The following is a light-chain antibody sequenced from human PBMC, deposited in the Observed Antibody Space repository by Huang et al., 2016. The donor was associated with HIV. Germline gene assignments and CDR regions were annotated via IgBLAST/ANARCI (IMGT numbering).Light chain of an antibody. CDR1: QSLNTNN. CDR3: QQYDSSTRT. Sequence: EIVLTQSPGTLSLSPGERATLSCRASQSLNTNNLAWYQHESGPTPRLLIYGASSRATGIPDRFTGSGSGTDFILTISRLEPEDFAVYFCQQYDSSTRTFGQGTKVE. V-gene: IGKV3-20*01. CDR2: GAS. J-gene: IGKJ1*01.